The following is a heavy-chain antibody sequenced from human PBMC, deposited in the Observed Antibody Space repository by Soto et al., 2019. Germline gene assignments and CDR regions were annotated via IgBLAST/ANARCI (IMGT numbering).Heavy chain of an antibody. CDR3: ARHVSGYGDYVYFDY. Sequence: SETLSLTCTVSGGSISSYYWSWIRQPPGKGLEWIGYIYYSGSTNYNPSLKSRVTISVDTSKNQFSLKLSSVTAADTAVYYCARHVSGYGDYVYFDYWGQGTLVTVSS. D-gene: IGHD4-17*01. J-gene: IGHJ4*02. CDR1: GGSISSYY. CDR2: IYYSGST. V-gene: IGHV4-59*08.